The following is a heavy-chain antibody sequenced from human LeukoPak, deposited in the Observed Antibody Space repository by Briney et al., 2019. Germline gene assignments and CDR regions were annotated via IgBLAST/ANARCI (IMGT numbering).Heavy chain of an antibody. CDR3: ARDRQGMGY. CDR1: GDSVSRNSGA. V-gene: IGHV6-1*01. Sequence: SQTLSLTFAISGDSVSRNSGAWNWLRQSPSRGLEWLGRTYYRSTWSNDYAPSVRGRITISPDTSKNQFSLQLNSVTPEDTAVYYCARDRQGMGYWGQGTPVTVSS. J-gene: IGHJ4*02. CDR2: TYYRSTWSN.